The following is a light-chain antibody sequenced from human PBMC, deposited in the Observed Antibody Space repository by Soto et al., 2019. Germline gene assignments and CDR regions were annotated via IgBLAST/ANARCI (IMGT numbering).Light chain of an antibody. CDR2: GAS. CDR1: QSVSSGY. J-gene: IGKJ3*01. CDR3: QQYDSSPLFT. Sequence: EIVLMQSPGTLSLSPGERATLSCRASQSVSSGYLAWYQQKPGQAPRLLIYGASSRATGIPDRFSGSGSGSDFTLTISRLESEDFAVYYCQQYDSSPLFTFGPGTKVDIK. V-gene: IGKV3-20*01.